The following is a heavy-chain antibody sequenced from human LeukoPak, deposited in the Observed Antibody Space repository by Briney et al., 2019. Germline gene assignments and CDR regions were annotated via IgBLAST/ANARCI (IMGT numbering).Heavy chain of an antibody. CDR3: VRSITMFQV. CDR2: ISLNGGSS. J-gene: IGHJ1*01. V-gene: IGHV3-20*04. CDR1: GFTFDEYG. D-gene: IGHD3-10*02. Sequence: PGGSLRLSCVASGFTFDEYGMSSVRQAPGKGLEWVSGISLNGGSSGYAESVKGRFTISRDNAKNSLFLQMNSVRAEDTALYYCVRSITMFQVWGQGTLVSVSS.